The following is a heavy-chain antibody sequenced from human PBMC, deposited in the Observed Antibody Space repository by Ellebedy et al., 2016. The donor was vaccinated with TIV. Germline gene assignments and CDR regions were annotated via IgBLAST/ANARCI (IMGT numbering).Heavy chain of an antibody. D-gene: IGHD3-16*01. CDR1: GGIFSSSA. CDR2: IIVLFGTT. Sequence: SVKVSCKPHGGIFSSSAISWVRQAPGQGLEWMGGIIVLFGTTNYAQKFQGRLTLTADESTGTAYMELSSLRSEGTAVYYCARGLHYYESYFHHWGQGTLVTVSS. V-gene: IGHV1-69*13. CDR3: ARGLHYYESYFHH. J-gene: IGHJ1*01.